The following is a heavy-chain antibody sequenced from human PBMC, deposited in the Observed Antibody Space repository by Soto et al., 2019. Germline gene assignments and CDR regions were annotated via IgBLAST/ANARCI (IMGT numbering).Heavy chain of an antibody. D-gene: IGHD2-21*02. CDR1: GYTFNTYY. V-gene: IGHV1-46*02. J-gene: IGHJ4*02. Sequence: QVQLVQSGAEVRKPGASVKVSCKPSGYTFNTYYLHWLRQAPGQAPEWMGVIHPSGGGTTYAQKFLGRVTVTRDTSTTTVFMELSSLRSDDTAVYYCARGGHIAVVTASFDNWGQGTLVTVSS. CDR2: IHPSGGGT. CDR3: ARGGHIAVVTASFDN.